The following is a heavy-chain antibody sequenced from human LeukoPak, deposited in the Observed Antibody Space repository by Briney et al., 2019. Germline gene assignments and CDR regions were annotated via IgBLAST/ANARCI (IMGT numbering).Heavy chain of an antibody. V-gene: IGHV3-21*01. D-gene: IGHD2-2*02. CDR1: GFTFSIYD. CDR2: ISSKSRYE. CDR3: ARDRGYCSSTSCYTVGDLLFDY. J-gene: IGHJ4*02. Sequence: GGSLRLSCAASGFTFSIYDMNWFRQAPGKGLEWVPSISSKSRYEFYADSVKGRFTISRDNAKNSLYLQTNSLRAEDTAVYYCARDRGYCSSTSCYTVGDLLFDYWGQGTLVTVSS.